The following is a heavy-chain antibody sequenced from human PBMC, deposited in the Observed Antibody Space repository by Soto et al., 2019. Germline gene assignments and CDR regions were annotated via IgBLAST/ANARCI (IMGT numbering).Heavy chain of an antibody. CDR1: GGSISSTSYT. CDR3: ARPRCSGGNCYFFDY. V-gene: IGHV4-39*01. Sequence: SETLSLTCTVSGGSISSTSYTWGWVRQPPGKGLEWIGTFYYSGTPYYNPSLKSRVTISVDTSKNQFSLKVSSVTAADTAVYYCARPRCSGGNCYFFDYWGQGTLVTVSS. J-gene: IGHJ4*02. CDR2: FYYSGTP. D-gene: IGHD2-15*01.